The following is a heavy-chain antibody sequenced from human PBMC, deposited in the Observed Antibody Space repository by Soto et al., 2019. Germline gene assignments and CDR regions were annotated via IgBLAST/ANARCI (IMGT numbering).Heavy chain of an antibody. CDR3: GRGRRGARVIRFDY. CDR2: MNHSGAT. D-gene: IGHD3-10*01. V-gene: IGHV4-34*01. J-gene: IGHJ4*02. CDR1: GGSFSDFY. Sequence: SETLSLTCAVYGGSFSDFYWSWIRQPPGKGLEWIGEMNHSGATNYNPSLKRRVTISVDTSKNQFSLQVSSVTAADTDVCYCGRGRRGARVIRFDYSGQGTPVPVSS.